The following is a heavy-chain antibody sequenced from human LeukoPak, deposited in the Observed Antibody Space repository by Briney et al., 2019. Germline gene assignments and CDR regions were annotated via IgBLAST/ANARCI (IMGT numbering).Heavy chain of an antibody. V-gene: IGHV3-23*01. CDR3: AERGVVIRAVLVVGFHKEAYYFDS. CDR2: ISDRGGST. Sequence: GRSLRLSCAASGFTFSTYVMHWVRQAPGKGLEWVAGISDRGGSTNYADSVKGRFTISADNPKNTLYLQMNSLRSEDTAVYFCAERGVVIRAVLVVGFHKEAYYFDSWGQGALVTVSS. D-gene: IGHD2-15*01. CDR1: GFTFSTYV. J-gene: IGHJ4*02.